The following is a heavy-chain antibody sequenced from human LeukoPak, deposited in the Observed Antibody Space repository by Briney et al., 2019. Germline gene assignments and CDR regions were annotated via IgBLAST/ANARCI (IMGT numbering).Heavy chain of an antibody. CDR3: ARDPSRYWFDP. D-gene: IGHD6-25*01. CDR1: GYTFTSYA. CDR2: IIPNTGNP. V-gene: IGHV7-4-1*02. J-gene: IGHJ5*02. Sequence: ASVKVSCKASGYTFTSYAMNWVRQAPGQGLEWMVWIIPNTGNPTYAQGFTGRFVFSLDTAESTAYLQISSLKAEDTAVYYCARDPSRYWFDPWGQGTLVTVSS.